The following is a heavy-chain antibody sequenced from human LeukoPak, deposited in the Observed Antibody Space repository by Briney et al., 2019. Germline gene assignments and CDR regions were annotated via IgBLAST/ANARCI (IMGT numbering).Heavy chain of an antibody. J-gene: IGHJ6*03. V-gene: IGHV4-34*01. D-gene: IGHD3-10*01. CDR1: GGSFSGYY. CDR3: ARARLVSTMVRGQYYMDV. CDR2: INHSGST. Sequence: SETLSLTCAVYGGSFSGYYWSWIRQPPGKGLEWIGEINHSGSTNYNPSLKSRVTISVDTSKNQFSLKLSSVTAADTAVYYCARARLVSTMVRGQYYMDVWGKGTTVTVSS.